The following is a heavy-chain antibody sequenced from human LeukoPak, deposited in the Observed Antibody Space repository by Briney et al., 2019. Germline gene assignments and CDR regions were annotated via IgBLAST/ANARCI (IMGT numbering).Heavy chain of an antibody. CDR1: GGSFNGYY. Sequence: SETLSLTCAVYGGSFNGYYWSWIRQSPGKGLEWIGEGNHNGGTKYNPSLKSRVTISADSSKNQISLKLSFVTAADSAVYHCAKNGQSGFSFDPWGQGTLVTV. J-gene: IGHJ5*02. CDR2: GNHNGGT. D-gene: IGHD1-26*01. V-gene: IGHV4-34*01. CDR3: AKNGQSGFSFDP.